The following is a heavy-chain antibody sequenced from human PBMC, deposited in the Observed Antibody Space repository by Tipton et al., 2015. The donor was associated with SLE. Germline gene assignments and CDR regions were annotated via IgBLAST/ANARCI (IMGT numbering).Heavy chain of an antibody. D-gene: IGHD1-7*01. V-gene: IGHV3-20*04. CDR3: ASLTGTRGTFDY. CDR1: GFTFDDYG. J-gene: IGHJ4*02. Sequence: QLVQSGGGVVQPGRSLRLSCAASGFTFDDYGMSWVRQAPGKGLEWVSGINWNGGSTGYADSVKGRFTISRDNAKNSLYLQMNSLRAEDTAVYYCASLTGTRGTFDYWGQGTLVTVSS. CDR2: INWNGGST.